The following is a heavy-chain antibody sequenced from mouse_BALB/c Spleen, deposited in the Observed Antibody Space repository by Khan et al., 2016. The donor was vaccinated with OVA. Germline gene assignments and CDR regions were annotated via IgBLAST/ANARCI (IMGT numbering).Heavy chain of an antibody. V-gene: IGHV3-2*02. CDR2: ISYSGST. CDR3: ARKNYYGYAMDY. J-gene: IGHJ4*01. Sequence: VQLKESGPGLVKPSQSLSLTCTVTGYSITSGYAWNWIRQFPGNKLEWMGYISYSGSTSYNPSLRSRISITRDTSKNQFFLQLNSVTTEDTATYYWARKNYYGYAMDYWGQGTSVTVSS. D-gene: IGHD1-1*01. CDR1: GYSITSGYA.